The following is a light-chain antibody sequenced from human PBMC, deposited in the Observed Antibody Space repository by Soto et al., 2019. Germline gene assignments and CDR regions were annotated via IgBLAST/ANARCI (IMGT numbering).Light chain of an antibody. CDR2: GVS. J-gene: IGKJ4*01. CDR3: QHYNKWPLT. V-gene: IGKV3-15*01. CDR1: QSVSSN. Sequence: EIVMTQSPATLSLSPGERATLSCRASQSVSSNLAWYQQKPGQAPRLLIYGVSTRATGIPVRFSGSGSGTEFTLTISSLQSEDFAVYYCQHYNKWPLTFGGGTEVEI.